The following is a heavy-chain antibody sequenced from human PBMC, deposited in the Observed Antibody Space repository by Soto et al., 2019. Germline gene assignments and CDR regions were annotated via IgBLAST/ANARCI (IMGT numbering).Heavy chain of an antibody. V-gene: IGHV3-21*01. D-gene: IGHD5-18*01. J-gene: IGHJ4*02. CDR1: GFTFSSYS. Sequence: PGGSLRLSCAASGFTFSSYSMNWVRQAPGKGLEWVSSISSSSYIYYADSVKGRFTISRDNAKNSLYLQMNSLRAEDTAVYYCARDPNVDTAMVTCFDYWGQGTLVTVSS. CDR3: ARDPNVDTAMVTCFDY. CDR2: ISSSSYI.